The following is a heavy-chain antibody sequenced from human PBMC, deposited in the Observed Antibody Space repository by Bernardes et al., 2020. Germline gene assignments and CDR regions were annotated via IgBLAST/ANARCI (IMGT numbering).Heavy chain of an antibody. CDR3: ARTDYGDYARD. CDR2: IYWDDDK. CDR1: GFSLSTSGVG. J-gene: IGHJ4*02. V-gene: IGHV2-5*02. D-gene: IGHD4-17*01. Sequence: SGPTLVKPTQTLTLTCTFSGFSLSTSGVGVGWIRQPPGKALEWLALIYWDDDKRYSPSLNSRLTITKGTSKNQVVFTMTNMDPVDTATYYCARTDYGDYARDWGQGTLVTVSS.